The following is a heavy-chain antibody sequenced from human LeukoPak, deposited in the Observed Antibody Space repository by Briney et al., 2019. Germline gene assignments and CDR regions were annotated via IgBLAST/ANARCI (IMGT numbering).Heavy chain of an antibody. CDR2: INPSGGST. D-gene: IGHD1-26*01. V-gene: IGHV1-46*01. CDR1: GYTFTSYY. Sequence: ASVKVSCKASGYTFTSYYMHWVRQAPGQGLEWMGIINPSGGSTSYAQKFQGRVTMTRDMSTSTVYMELSSLRSEDTAVYYCAKGIVGATKFDSWGQGTLVTVSS. J-gene: IGHJ4*02. CDR3: AKGIVGATKFDS.